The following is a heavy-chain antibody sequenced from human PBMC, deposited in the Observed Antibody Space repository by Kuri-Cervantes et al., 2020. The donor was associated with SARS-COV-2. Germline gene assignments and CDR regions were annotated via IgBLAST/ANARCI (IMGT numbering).Heavy chain of an antibody. CDR1: GGSISSGGYY. CDR3: ARAGVGDFWSGYYGMDV. Sequence: LRLSCTVSGGSISSGGYYWSWIRQHPGKGLEWIGYIYYSGSTYYNPSLKSRVTISVDMSKNQFSLKLSSVTAADTAVYYCARAGVGDFWSGYYGMDVWGQGTTVTVSS. CDR2: IYYSGST. J-gene: IGHJ6*02. V-gene: IGHV4-31*03. D-gene: IGHD3-3*01.